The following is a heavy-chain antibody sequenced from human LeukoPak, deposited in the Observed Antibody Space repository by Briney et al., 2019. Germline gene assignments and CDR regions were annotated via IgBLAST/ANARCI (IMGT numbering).Heavy chain of an antibody. CDR3: ARHSQCGGGSCYVGY. V-gene: IGHV4-34*01. Sequence: SETLSLTCAVYGGSFSGYYWSWIRQPPGKGLEWLGEINHSGSTYYNPSLKSRVTISVDTSKNQFSLKLSSVTAADTAVYYCARHSQCGGGSCYVGYWGQGTLVTVSS. CDR1: GGSFSGYY. J-gene: IGHJ4*02. D-gene: IGHD2-15*01. CDR2: INHSGST.